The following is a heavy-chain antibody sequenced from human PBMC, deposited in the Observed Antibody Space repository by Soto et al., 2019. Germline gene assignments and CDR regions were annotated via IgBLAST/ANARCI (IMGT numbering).Heavy chain of an antibody. CDR2: IYYSGST. CDR1: GGSISSGDYY. CDR3: ARDFTDSSGPTLGMGG. Sequence: SETLSLTCTVSGGSISSGDYYWSWIRQPPGKGLEWIGYIYYSGSTYYNPSLKSRVTISVDTSKNQFSLKLSSVTAADTAVYYCARDFTDSSGPTLGMGGWGQGTTVTVSS. D-gene: IGHD6-19*01. V-gene: IGHV4-30-4*01. J-gene: IGHJ6*02.